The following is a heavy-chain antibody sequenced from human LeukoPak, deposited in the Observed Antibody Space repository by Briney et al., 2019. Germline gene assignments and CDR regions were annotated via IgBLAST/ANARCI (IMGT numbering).Heavy chain of an antibody. V-gene: IGHV4-39*07. CDR3: ARGGGYYYYMDV. CDR1: GGSISSSSYY. CDR2: INHSGST. Sequence: SETLSLTCTVSGGSISSSSYYWGWIRQPPGKGLEWIGEINHSGSTNYNPSLKSRVTISVDTSMNQFSLKLNSVTAADTAVYYCARGGGYYYYMDVWGTGTTVTVSS. J-gene: IGHJ6*03.